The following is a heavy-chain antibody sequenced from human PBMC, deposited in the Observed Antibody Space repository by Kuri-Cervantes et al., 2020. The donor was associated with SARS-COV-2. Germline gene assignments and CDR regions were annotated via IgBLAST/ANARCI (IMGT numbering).Heavy chain of an antibody. D-gene: IGHD2-21*01. V-gene: IGHV3-21*01. CDR2: ISSSSSYI. Sequence: GESLKISCAASGFTFSSYSMNWVRQAPGKGLEWVSSISSSSSYIYYADSVKGRFTISRDNSKNTLYLQMTSLRTDDTAVYFCARVGDSYFHFDFWGQGTLVTVSS. J-gene: IGHJ4*02. CDR3: ARVGDSYFHFDF. CDR1: GFTFSSYS.